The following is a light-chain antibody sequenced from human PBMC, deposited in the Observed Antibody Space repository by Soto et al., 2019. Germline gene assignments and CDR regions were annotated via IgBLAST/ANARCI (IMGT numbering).Light chain of an antibody. CDR2: SNN. CDR1: SSNIGSNT. V-gene: IGLV1-44*01. J-gene: IGLJ2*01. CDR3: VAWDDSLNGYVV. Sequence: SLLPQPPSSSGTAGQMVSLSCSGSSSNIGSNTVNWYQQLPGTAPKLVIYSNNQRPSGVPDRFSGSKSGTSASLAISGLQSEDEADYYCVAWDDSLNGYVVFGGGTKVTVL.